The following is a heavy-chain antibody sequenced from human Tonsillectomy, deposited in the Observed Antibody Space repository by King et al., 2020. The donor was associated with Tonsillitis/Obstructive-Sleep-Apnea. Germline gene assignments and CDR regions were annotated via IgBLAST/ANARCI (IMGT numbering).Heavy chain of an antibody. CDR3: VRIQLIPGEYYFDY. V-gene: IGHV4-39*01. J-gene: IGHJ4*02. Sequence: LQLQESGPGLVKPSETLSLTCTVSGGSISSSSYYWGWIRQPPGKGLEWIGSIYYIGSTYYNPSLKSRVTISVDTSKKQFSLKLSSVTAADTAVYYCVRIQLIPGEYYFDYWGQGTLVTVSS. CDR2: IYYIGST. D-gene: IGHD3-10*01. CDR1: GGSISSSSYY.